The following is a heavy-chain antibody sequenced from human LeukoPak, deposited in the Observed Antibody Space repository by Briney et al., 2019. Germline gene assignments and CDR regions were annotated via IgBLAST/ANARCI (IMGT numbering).Heavy chain of an antibody. CDR2: IYPFDSDT. Sequence: GESLKISCKGSGYSFTNYWIGWVRQMPGRGLEWMGIIYPFDSDTRYSPSFQGQVAISADKSISTAYLQWSSLKASDITMYYCARQLCSGGTCYLDFWGQGTLVTVSS. CDR3: ARQLCSGGTCYLDF. D-gene: IGHD2-15*01. J-gene: IGHJ4*02. CDR1: GYSFTNYW. V-gene: IGHV5-51*01.